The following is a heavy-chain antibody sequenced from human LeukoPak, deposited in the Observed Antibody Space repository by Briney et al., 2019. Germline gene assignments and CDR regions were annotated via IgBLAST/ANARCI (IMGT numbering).Heavy chain of an antibody. CDR1: GFTFSSYE. D-gene: IGHD3-10*01. CDR3: AKDVSAYYYGSGSQSYFDY. V-gene: IGHV3-48*03. Sequence: GGSLRLSCAASGFTFSSYEMNWVRQAPGKGLEWVSYISSSGSTIYYADSVKGRFTISRDNSKNTLYLQMNSLRAEDTAVYYCAKDVSAYYYGSGSQSYFDYWGQGTLVTVSS. J-gene: IGHJ4*02. CDR2: ISSSGSTI.